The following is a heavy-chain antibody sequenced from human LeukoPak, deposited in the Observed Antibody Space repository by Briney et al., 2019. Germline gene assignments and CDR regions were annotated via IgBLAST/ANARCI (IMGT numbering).Heavy chain of an antibody. CDR1: GGTLSKYG. Sequence: SVKVSCKASGGTLSKYGINWLRQAPGQGLEWMGRIIPIFGPALYAPQFKGRVTITADTSTETAYVEVTSLISEDTAVYFCATDPHSDFWTGYYWDSWGQGTLVTVSS. J-gene: IGHJ4*02. CDR3: ATDPHSDFWTGYYWDS. CDR2: IIPIFGPA. D-gene: IGHD3/OR15-3a*01. V-gene: IGHV1-69*06.